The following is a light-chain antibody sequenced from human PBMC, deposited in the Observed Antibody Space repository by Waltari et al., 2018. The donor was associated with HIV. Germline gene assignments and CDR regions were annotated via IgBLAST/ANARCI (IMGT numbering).Light chain of an antibody. J-gene: IGKJ1*01. CDR3: QNYNSAPRT. V-gene: IGKV1-27*01. Sequence: DIQMTQSPASLSASVGDRVTITCRASQGITNYLAWYQQKPGKVPKILIYAAGTLQSGVPSRFSGSGSGTDFTLTISSLQPEDVATYYCQNYNSAPRTFGQGTKVEIK. CDR2: AAG. CDR1: QGITNY.